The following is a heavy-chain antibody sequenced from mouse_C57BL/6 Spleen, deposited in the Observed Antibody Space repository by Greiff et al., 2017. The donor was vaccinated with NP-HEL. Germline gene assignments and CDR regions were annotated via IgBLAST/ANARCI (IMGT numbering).Heavy chain of an antibody. CDR3: ARYNCSSYVGYFDY. CDR2: LRNKANGYTT. D-gene: IGHD1-1*01. CDR1: GFTFTDYY. Sequence: EVKLVESGGGLVQPGGSLSLSCAASGFTFTDYYMSWVRQPPGKALEWLGFLRNKANGYTTEYSASVKGRFTISRANSQSILYLQMNALRAEDSATYYCARYNCSSYVGYFDYWGQGTTLTVSS. J-gene: IGHJ2*01. V-gene: IGHV7-3*01.